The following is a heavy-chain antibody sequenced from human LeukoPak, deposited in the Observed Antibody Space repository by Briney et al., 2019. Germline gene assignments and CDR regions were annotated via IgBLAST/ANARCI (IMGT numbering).Heavy chain of an antibody. V-gene: IGHV3-53*01. J-gene: IGHJ4*02. D-gene: IGHD4-17*01. CDR3: ATATGSNDYGDYLRN. CDR1: GFTVSSKY. Sequence: PGGSLRLSCAASGFTVSSKYISWVRQAPGKRLEWVSVIYSDGGGTYYADSVRGRFTISRDNSKNTLYLQMNSLRAEDTAVYYCATATGSNDYGDYLRNWGQGTLVTVSS. CDR2: IYSDGGGT.